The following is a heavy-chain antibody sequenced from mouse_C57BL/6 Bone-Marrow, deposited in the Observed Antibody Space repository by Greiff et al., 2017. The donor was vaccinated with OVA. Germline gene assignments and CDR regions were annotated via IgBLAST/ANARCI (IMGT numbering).Heavy chain of an antibody. CDR3: TRGGSTMVTPYAMDY. Sequence: EVKLQESGAELVRPGASVKLSCTASGFNIKDDYMHWVKQRPEQGLEWIGWIDPENGDTEYASKFQGKATITADTSSNTAYLQLSSLTSEDTAVYYCTRGGSTMVTPYAMDYWGQGTSVTVSS. D-gene: IGHD2-2*01. CDR2: IDPENGDT. CDR1: GFNIKDDY. J-gene: IGHJ4*01. V-gene: IGHV14-4*01.